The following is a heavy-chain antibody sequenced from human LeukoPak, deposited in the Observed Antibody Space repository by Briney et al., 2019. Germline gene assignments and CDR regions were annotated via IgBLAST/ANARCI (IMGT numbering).Heavy chain of an antibody. V-gene: IGHV3-48*01. CDR1: GFTFSSYS. J-gene: IGHJ5*02. Sequence: PGGSLRLSSAASGFTFSSYSMNWVRQAPGKGLERVSYISISISTIYYADSVKGRFTISRYNAKNSLYLQMNSLKAEDTAVYYCARALRYFDWLSTSPEYNWFDPWGQGTLVTVSS. CDR3: ARALRYFDWLSTSPEYNWFDP. CDR2: ISISISTI. D-gene: IGHD3-9*01.